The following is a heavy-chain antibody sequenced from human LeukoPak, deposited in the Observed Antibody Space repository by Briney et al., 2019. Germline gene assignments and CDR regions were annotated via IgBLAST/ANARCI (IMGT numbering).Heavy chain of an antibody. D-gene: IGHD6-19*01. V-gene: IGHV5-51*01. Sequence: GESLKISCKGPGYSFTSYWIGWVRQMPGQGLEWMGIIYPGDSDTRYSPSFQGQVTISADKSISTAYLQWNSLKASDTAMYYCTLYSSGWYIDYWGQGTLVTVSS. CDR3: TLYSSGWYIDY. CDR1: GYSFTSYW. CDR2: IYPGDSDT. J-gene: IGHJ4*02.